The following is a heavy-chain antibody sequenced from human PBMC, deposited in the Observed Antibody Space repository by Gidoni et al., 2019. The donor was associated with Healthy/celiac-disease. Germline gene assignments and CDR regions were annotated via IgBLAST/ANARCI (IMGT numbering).Heavy chain of an antibody. J-gene: IGHJ4*02. V-gene: IGHV3-33*01. D-gene: IGHD6-6*01. Sequence: QVQLVESGGGVVQPGRSLRLSGAASGFTFSSYGMHWVRQAPGKGLEWVAVIWYDGSNKYYADSVKGRFTISRDNSKNTLYLQMNSLRAEDTAVYYCARDRVGQLVGLDYWGQGTLVTVSS. CDR2: IWYDGSNK. CDR3: ARDRVGQLVGLDY. CDR1: GFTFSSYG.